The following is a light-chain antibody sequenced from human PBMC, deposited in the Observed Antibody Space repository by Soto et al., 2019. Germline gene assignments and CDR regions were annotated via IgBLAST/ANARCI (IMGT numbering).Light chain of an antibody. CDR3: QQYNNWPLT. CDR1: QSVSSN. CDR2: GAS. J-gene: IGKJ4*01. Sequence: EIVMTQSRATLSVSPGERATLSCRASQSVSSNLAWYQQRPGQAPRLLIYGASTRATGIPARFSGSESGTEFTLTISSLQSEDFAVYYCQQYNNWPLTFGGGTKVEIK. V-gene: IGKV3-15*01.